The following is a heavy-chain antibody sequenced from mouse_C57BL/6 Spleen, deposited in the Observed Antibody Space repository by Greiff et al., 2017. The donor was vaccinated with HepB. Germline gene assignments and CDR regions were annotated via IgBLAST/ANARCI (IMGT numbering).Heavy chain of an antibody. CDR1: GFTFSDYY. Sequence: EVQLQESEGGLVQPGSSMKLSCTASGFTFSDYYMAWVRQVPEKGLEWVANMNYDGSSTYYLDSLKSRFIISRDNAKNILYLQMSSLKSEDTATYYCARVDSSGYWFAYWGQGTLVTVSA. V-gene: IGHV5-16*01. CDR2: MNYDGSST. J-gene: IGHJ3*01. D-gene: IGHD3-2*02. CDR3: ARVDSSGYWFAY.